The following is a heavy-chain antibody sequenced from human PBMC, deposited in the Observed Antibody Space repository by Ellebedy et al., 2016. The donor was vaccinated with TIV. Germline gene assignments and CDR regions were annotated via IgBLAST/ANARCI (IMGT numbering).Heavy chain of an antibody. V-gene: IGHV3-9*01. D-gene: IGHD2-2*01. Sequence: SLKISXAASGFTFDDYAMHWVRQAPGKGLEWVSGISWNSGSIGYADSVKGRFTISRDNAKNSLYLQMNSLRAEDTAVYYCARSVVPAAAYYYYYGMDVWGQGTTVTVSS. J-gene: IGHJ6*02. CDR2: ISWNSGSI. CDR3: ARSVVPAAAYYYYYGMDV. CDR1: GFTFDDYA.